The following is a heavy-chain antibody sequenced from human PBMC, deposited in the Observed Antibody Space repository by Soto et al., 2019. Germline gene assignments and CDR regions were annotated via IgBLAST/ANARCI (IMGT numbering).Heavy chain of an antibody. J-gene: IGHJ3*02. CDR3: ARFFMVWGVMGAFDI. CDR1: GGSISSGGYY. CDR2: IYYIGST. V-gene: IGHV4-31*03. Sequence: QVQLQESGPGLVKPSQTLSLTCTVSGGSISSGGYYWSGIRQHPGKGLEWIGYIYYIGSTYYNPSLKSRVSISVDPSKNQFSLKLSSVTAADTAVYYCARFFMVWGVMGAFDIWGQATMGTVSS. D-gene: IGHD3-10*01.